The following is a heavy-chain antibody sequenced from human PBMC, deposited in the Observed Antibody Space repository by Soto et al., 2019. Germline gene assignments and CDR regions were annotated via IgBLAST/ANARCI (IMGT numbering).Heavy chain of an antibody. D-gene: IGHD3-10*01. J-gene: IGHJ5*02. V-gene: IGHV4-59*01. CDR2: IYYSGST. Sequence: PSETLSLTCTVSGGSISNYYWNWIRQPPGKGLEWIGSIYYSGSTSYNPSLQSRVTMSVDTSKNQFSLKLTSVTAADAAVYYCARTCFDSGSYYNSCFAPWGQGNLVTVSS. CDR3: ARTCFDSGSYYNSCFAP. CDR1: GGSISNYY.